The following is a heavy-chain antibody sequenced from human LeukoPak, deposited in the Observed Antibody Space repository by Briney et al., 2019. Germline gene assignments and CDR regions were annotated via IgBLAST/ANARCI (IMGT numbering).Heavy chain of an antibody. D-gene: IGHD2-2*01. CDR2: ISSSGSPI. CDR3: ARAQLLIGDY. Sequence: GGSLRLSCAASGFTFSGYYMSWIRQAPGKGLEWVSYISSSGSPIYYADSVKGRFTISRDNARNSLYLQMNSLRAEDTAVYYCARAQLLIGDYWGQGTLVTVSS. V-gene: IGHV3-11*04. J-gene: IGHJ4*02. CDR1: GFTFSGYY.